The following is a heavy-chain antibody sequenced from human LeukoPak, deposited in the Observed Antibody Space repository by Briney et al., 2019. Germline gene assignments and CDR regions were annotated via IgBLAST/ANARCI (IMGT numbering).Heavy chain of an antibody. V-gene: IGHV3-23*01. CDR3: ARGHSSGWFFFDY. D-gene: IGHD6-19*01. CDR1: GFTFSSYA. J-gene: IGHJ4*02. CDR2: FTSGGNT. Sequence: TGGSLRLSCAASGFTFSSYAMTWVRQAPGKGLEWVPVFTSGGNTKYSDSVKGRFTISRDNSKNTLSLRMNSLRAEDTAVYYCARGHSSGWFFFDYWGQGTLVTVSS.